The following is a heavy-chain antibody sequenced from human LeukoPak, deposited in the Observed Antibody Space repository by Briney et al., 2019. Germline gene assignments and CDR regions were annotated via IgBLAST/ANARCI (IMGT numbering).Heavy chain of an antibody. D-gene: IGHD6-25*01. J-gene: IGHJ4*02. CDR2: VHYRGHT. CDR3: ARKNIPSPRIRYSSDWNGRAFDY. CDR1: GVSITNNGYY. Sequence: RSSETLSLTCNVSGVSITNNGYYWGWIRQPPGKGLEWIGNVHYRGHTYYNPSLKSRVTISVDTSKNQFSLKLSSVTAADTAVYSCARKNIPSPRIRYSSDWNGRAFDYWGQGTLVTVSS. V-gene: IGHV4-39*07.